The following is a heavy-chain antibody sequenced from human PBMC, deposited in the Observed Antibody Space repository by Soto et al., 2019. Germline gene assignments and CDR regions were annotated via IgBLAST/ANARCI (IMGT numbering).Heavy chain of an antibody. CDR2: INPNSGGT. CDR3: ASNGRLGTAITIFGVVIPRAEYYYGMDV. Sequence: ASVKVSCKASGYTFTGYYMHWVRQAPGQGLEWMGWINPNSGGTNYAQKFQGRVTMTRDTSISTAYMELSRLRSDDTAVYYCASNGRLGTAITIFGVVIPRAEYYYGMDVWGQGTTVTVSS. D-gene: IGHD3-3*01. V-gene: IGHV1-2*02. J-gene: IGHJ6*02. CDR1: GYTFTGYY.